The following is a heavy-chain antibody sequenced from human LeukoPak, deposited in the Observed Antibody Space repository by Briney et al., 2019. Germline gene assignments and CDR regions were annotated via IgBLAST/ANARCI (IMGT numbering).Heavy chain of an antibody. CDR1: GGSISSYY. Sequence: SSQTLSLTCTVSGGSISSYYWSWLRQPQGEGMEWVGYIHHSVSLTYNPPINSRVIISVDTTKNHSSLQMSSVTAADTAVYYGARDILRVGAAHYFDYWGQGTLVTVSS. D-gene: IGHD2-15*01. V-gene: IGHV4-59*01. CDR3: ARDILRVGAAHYFDY. CDR2: IHHSVSL. J-gene: IGHJ4*02.